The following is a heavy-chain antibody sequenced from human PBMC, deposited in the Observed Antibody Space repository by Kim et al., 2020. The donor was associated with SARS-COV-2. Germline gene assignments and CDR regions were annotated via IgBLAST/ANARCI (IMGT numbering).Heavy chain of an antibody. Sequence: GGSLRLSCAASGFTLSNNWMSWVRQAPGKGLEWVANIKQDGSELNYVDSVKGRFTISRDNAKNSLYLQMNSLRVEDTAVYYCARGRGWVDPWGQGTLV. CDR2: IKQDGSEL. J-gene: IGHJ5*02. CDR1: GFTLSNNW. CDR3: ARGRGWVDP. V-gene: IGHV3-7*01. D-gene: IGHD3-10*01.